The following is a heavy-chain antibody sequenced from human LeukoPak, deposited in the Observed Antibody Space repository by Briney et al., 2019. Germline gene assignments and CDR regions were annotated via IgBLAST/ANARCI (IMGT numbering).Heavy chain of an antibody. Sequence: SETLSLTCTVSGGSISSYYWSWIRQPAGKGLEWIGRIYTSGSTNYNPSLKSRVTISVDTSKNQFSLKLSSVTAADTAVYYCARNIAVGRYNWFDPWGQGTLVTVSS. V-gene: IGHV4-4*07. D-gene: IGHD6-19*01. CDR2: IYTSGST. J-gene: IGHJ5*02. CDR3: ARNIAVGRYNWFDP. CDR1: GGSISSYY.